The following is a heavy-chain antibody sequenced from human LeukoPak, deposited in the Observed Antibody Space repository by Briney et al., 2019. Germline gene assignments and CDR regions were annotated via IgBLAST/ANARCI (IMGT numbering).Heavy chain of an antibody. V-gene: IGHV4-59*01. Sequence: SETLSLTCTVSGGSISNYYWSWIRQPPGKGLEWIGYIYYSGSTSYNPSLKSRVTISVDTSKNQFSLKLSSVTAADTAVYYCARAVDSSSSKYYFDYWGQGTLVADSS. CDR3: ARAVDSSSSKYYFDY. D-gene: IGHD6-6*01. J-gene: IGHJ4*02. CDR1: GGSISNYY. CDR2: IYYSGST.